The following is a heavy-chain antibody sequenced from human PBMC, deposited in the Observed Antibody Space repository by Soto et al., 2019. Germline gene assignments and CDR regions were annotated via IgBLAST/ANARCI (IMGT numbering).Heavy chain of an antibody. Sequence: EVQLVESGGGLVQPGGSLRLSCAASGFTFSSYSMNWVRQAPGKGLEWVSYISYSSSTIYYADSVRGRFTISRDNAKNSLYLQMNSLKDEDTAAYYCTRATDYWWQGTLVTVSS. V-gene: IGHV3-48*02. CDR3: TRATDY. J-gene: IGHJ4*02. CDR1: GFTFSSYS. CDR2: ISYSSSTI.